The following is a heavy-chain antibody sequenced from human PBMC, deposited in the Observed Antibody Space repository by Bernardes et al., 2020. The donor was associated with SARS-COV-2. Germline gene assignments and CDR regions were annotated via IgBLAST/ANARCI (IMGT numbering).Heavy chain of an antibody. D-gene: IGHD3-10*01. CDR2: IKQDGGSEK. V-gene: IGHV3-7*01. J-gene: IGHJ3*02. Sequence: GGSLRLSCAVSGFTFNTYWMSWVRQAPGKGLEWVANIKQDGGSEKYYVDSVKGRFTISRDNAKNSLYLQMNSLRVEDTAVYYCTRVRTQWFGSEASDIWGQGTMVTVSS. CDR1: GFTFNTYW. CDR3: TRVRTQWFGSEASDI.